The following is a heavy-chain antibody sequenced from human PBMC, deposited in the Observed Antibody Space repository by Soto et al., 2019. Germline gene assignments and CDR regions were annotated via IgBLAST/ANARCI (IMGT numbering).Heavy chain of an antibody. CDR1: GFIVSSNQ. J-gene: IGHJ4*02. CDR2: IYSGHTT. CDR3: VRGPSDHKLRLVEWPYGDY. V-gene: IGHV3-53*01. Sequence: EVQLVESGGGLIQPGGSLRLSCVASGFIVSSNQMSWVRQAPGKGLEWVSVIYSGHTTYYADSVEGRFTISRDDSKNTLYLQMNILRVEDTAVYYCVRGPSDHKLRLVEWPYGDYWGQGALVTVSS. D-gene: IGHD3-3*01.